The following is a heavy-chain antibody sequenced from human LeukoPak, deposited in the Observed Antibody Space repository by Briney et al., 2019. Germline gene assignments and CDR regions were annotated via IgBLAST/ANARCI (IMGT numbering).Heavy chain of an antibody. J-gene: IGHJ4*02. Sequence: GGSLRLSCAASGFTFSSYAMHWVRQAPGKGLEWVAVISYDGSNKYYADSVKGRFTISRDNSKNTLYLQMNSLRAEDTAVYYCAIPWPCYFDYWGQGTLVTVSS. CDR1: GFTFSSYA. CDR2: ISYDGSNK. CDR3: AIPWPCYFDY. V-gene: IGHV3-30-3*01.